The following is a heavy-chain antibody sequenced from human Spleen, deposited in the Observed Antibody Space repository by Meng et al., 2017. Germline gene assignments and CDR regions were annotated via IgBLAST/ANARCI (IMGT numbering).Heavy chain of an antibody. J-gene: IGHJ2*01. CDR3: ARAGYSSSWYSYFDL. D-gene: IGHD6-13*01. V-gene: IGHV4-34*01. Sequence: SQTRSLTGAVYGGSFSGYYWSWIRQPPGKGLEWIGEINHSGSTNYNPSLKSRVTISVDTSKNQFSLKLSSVTAADTAVYYCARAGYSSSWYSYFDLWGRGTLVTVSS. CDR1: GGSFSGYY. CDR2: INHSGST.